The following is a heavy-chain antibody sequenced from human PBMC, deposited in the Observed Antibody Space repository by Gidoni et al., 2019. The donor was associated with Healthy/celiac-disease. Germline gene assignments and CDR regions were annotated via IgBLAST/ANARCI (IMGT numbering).Heavy chain of an antibody. J-gene: IGHJ3*02. Sequence: EVKQVESGGGLVQPGRSRRLGCTAAGFTLGGYAMSWVRQATGRWLGWVVFIRSKAYGRTTAYAASVKGSFTISRDDSNSIAYLQINSLNTEDTAVYYCTRVIAAAGRCGFDIWGQGTMVTVSS. V-gene: IGHV3-49*04. CDR1: GFTLGGYA. CDR2: IRSKAYGRTT. CDR3: TRVIAAAGRCGFDI. D-gene: IGHD6-13*01.